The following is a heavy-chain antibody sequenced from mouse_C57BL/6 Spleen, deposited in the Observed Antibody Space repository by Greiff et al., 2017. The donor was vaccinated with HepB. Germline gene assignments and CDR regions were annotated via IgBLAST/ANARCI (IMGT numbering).Heavy chain of an antibody. CDR1: GYTFTSYW. CDR3: ARSNYYGSSYSYYFDY. V-gene: IGHV1-52*01. CDR2: IDPSDSET. D-gene: IGHD1-1*01. Sequence: QVQLKQPGAELVRPGSSVKLSCKASGYTFTSYWMHWVKQRPIQGLEWIGNIDPSDSETHYNQKFKDKATLTVDKSSSTSYMQLSSLTSEDSAVYYCARSNYYGSSYSYYFDYWGQGTTLTVSS. J-gene: IGHJ2*01.